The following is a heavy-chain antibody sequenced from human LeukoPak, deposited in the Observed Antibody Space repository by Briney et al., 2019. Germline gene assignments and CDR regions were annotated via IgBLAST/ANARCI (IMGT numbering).Heavy chain of an antibody. D-gene: IGHD2-21*02. J-gene: IGHJ6*02. CDR1: GFTFDDYT. V-gene: IGHV3-43*01. CDR3: AKDTAVTAIGQIPHYGMDV. Sequence: PGGSLRLSCAASGFTFDDYTMHWVRQAPGKGLEWVSLISWDGGSTYYADSVKGRFTISRDNSKNSLYLQMNSLRAEDTALYYCAKDTAVTAIGQIPHYGMDVWGQGTTVTVSS. CDR2: ISWDGGST.